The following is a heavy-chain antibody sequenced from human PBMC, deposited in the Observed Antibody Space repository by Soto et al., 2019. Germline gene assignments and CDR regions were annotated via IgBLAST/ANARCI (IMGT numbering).Heavy chain of an antibody. CDR2: ISAYNGNT. J-gene: IGHJ6*02. Sequence: QVQLVQSGAEVKKPGASVKVSCKASGYTFTNYGISWVRQAPRQGLEWMGWISAYNGNTNYTQKLQGRVTMTTDTSTSTAYMELRSLRSDDTAMYYCASHYDSSGLRGKYGMDVWGQGTTVTVSS. V-gene: IGHV1-18*01. CDR3: ASHYDSSGLRGKYGMDV. CDR1: GYTFTNYG. D-gene: IGHD3-22*01.